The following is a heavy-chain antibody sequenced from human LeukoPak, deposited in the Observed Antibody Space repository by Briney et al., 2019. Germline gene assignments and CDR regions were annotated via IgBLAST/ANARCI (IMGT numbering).Heavy chain of an antibody. J-gene: IGHJ4*02. CDR1: GFTFSRYE. Sequence: GGSLRLSCAASGFTFSRYEMNWVRHAPGKGVEWVSYISSSGSNIYYADSVKGRFTISRDNAKNSLYLQMNSLRAEDTAVYYCARAPAYDFWSGYDPRPFDYWGQGTLVTVSS. CDR2: ISSSGSNI. D-gene: IGHD3-3*01. CDR3: ARAPAYDFWSGYDPRPFDY. V-gene: IGHV3-48*03.